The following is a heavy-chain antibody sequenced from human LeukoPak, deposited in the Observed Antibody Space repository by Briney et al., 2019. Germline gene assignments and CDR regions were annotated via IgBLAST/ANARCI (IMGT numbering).Heavy chain of an antibody. D-gene: IGHD7-27*01. V-gene: IGHV3-53*01. CDR1: GFTFSDYW. J-gene: IGHJ4*02. Sequence: GGSLRLSCAASGFTFSDYWMHWVRQAPGKGLEWVSAIYSGGSTNYADSVKGRFTISRDNSKNTVYLQMNSLRAEDTAMYYCARVGTGDVDYWGQGTLVTVSS. CDR2: IYSGGST. CDR3: ARVGTGDVDY.